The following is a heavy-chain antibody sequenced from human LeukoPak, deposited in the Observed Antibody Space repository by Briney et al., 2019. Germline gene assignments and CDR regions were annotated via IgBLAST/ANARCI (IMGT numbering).Heavy chain of an antibody. CDR3: ARDYRSGGSPNWFDP. CDR1: GGSISSYY. V-gene: IGHV4-59*01. J-gene: IGHJ5*02. D-gene: IGHD2-15*01. CDR2: IYYCGST. Sequence: PSETLCLTCAVSGGSISSYYWSWVRQPPGKGLEWIGYIYYCGSTNYNPSLKSRVTISVDPSKNQFSLKLSSVTAADTAVYYCARDYRSGGSPNWFDPWGKRTLVTVSS.